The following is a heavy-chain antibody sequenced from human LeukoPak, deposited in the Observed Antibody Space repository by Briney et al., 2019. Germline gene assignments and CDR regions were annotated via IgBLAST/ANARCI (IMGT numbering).Heavy chain of an antibody. D-gene: IGHD3-3*01. CDR3: ARARYETRIWPKSRYDYYHYMDV. V-gene: IGHV1-3*03. J-gene: IGHJ6*03. CDR1: GYSFTRNA. Sequence: ASVKVSCKASGYSFTRNAIHWVRQAPGQRLEWMGWIDSDKGNTKYSQEFQGRVTFTRDTSASTVYMELSSPRSEDMAIYYCARARYETRIWPKSRYDYYHYMDVWGKGTTVTVSS. CDR2: IDSDKGNT.